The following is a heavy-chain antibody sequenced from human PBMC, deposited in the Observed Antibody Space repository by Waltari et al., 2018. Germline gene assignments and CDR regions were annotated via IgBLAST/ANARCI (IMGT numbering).Heavy chain of an antibody. CDR3: AKDRDESEPYCGSNCYWDY. Sequence: EVQLLESGGGLVQPGGSLRLSCAASGFNFNTYDLSWVRQAPGKGLEWVSAISPSGGNTHYADSVKGRFSISRDNSKNTLYLQLNSLRAEDTAVYYCAKDRDESEPYCGSNCYWDYWGQGTLVTVSS. J-gene: IGHJ4*02. CDR1: GFNFNTYD. V-gene: IGHV3-23*01. D-gene: IGHD2-21*01. CDR2: ISPSGGNT.